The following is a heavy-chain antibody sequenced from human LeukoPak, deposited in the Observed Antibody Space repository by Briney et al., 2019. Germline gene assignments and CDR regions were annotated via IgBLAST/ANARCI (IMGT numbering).Heavy chain of an antibody. V-gene: IGHV3-7*01. Sequence: GGSLRLSCAASGFTFSSYWMSWVRQAPGKGLEWVANIKQDGSEKYYVDSVKGRFTISRDNAKNSLYLQMNSLRAEDTAVYYCAREGIACSSTSCYKYYFDYWGQGTLVTVSS. J-gene: IGHJ4*02. CDR1: GFTFSSYW. D-gene: IGHD2-2*02. CDR2: IKQDGSEK. CDR3: AREGIACSSTSCYKYYFDY.